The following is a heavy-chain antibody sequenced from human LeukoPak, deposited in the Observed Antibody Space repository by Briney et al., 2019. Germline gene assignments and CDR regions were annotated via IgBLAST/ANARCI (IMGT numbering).Heavy chain of an antibody. D-gene: IGHD2-21*01. J-gene: IGHJ4*02. CDR2: IKQDGSEK. CDR3: ARGRQVRY. Sequence: SGGSLRLSCAASGFTFSSYWMSWVRHAPGKGLEWVANIKQDGSEKYYVDSVKGRFTISRDNARNSLYLQMNSRRGENTALYYCARGRQVRYWGEGTLSSASS. V-gene: IGHV3-7*04. CDR1: GFTFSSYW.